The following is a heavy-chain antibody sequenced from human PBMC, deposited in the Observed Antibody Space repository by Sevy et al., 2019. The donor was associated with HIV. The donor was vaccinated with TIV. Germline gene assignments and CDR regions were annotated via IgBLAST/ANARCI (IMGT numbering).Heavy chain of an antibody. D-gene: IGHD3-16*02. J-gene: IGHJ4*02. Sequence: SETLSLTCTVSGGSISVSSYYWSWIRQPPGKGLEWIGSISYSGIENYNSSLKSRVTISVGTSKKQFSVKVSSVTAADTAVYYCARQTPYRSDWGQGTLVTVSS. CDR1: GGSISVSSYY. V-gene: IGHV4-39*01. CDR3: ARQTPYRSD. CDR2: ISYSGIE.